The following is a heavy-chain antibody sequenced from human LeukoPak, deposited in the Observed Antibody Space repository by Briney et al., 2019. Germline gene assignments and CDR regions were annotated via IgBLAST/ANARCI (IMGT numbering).Heavy chain of an antibody. CDR2: TYPDDSDT. V-gene: IGHV5-51*01. J-gene: IGHJ4*02. Sequence: GESLKISCKASGYSFTSYWIGWVRQRPGKGLEWMGITYPDDSDTRYSPSFQGQVTTSADKSITTAYLQWSSLKASDTAIYYCARTVSPAVTFFDHWGQGTLVTVSS. CDR3: ARTVSPAVTFFDH. D-gene: IGHD4-17*01. CDR1: GYSFTSYW.